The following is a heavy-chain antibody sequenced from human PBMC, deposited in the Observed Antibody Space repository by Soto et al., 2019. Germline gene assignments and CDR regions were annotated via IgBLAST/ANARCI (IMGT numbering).Heavy chain of an antibody. V-gene: IGHV3-30*18. CDR3: AKAKYSGSYYYYGMDV. D-gene: IGHD1-26*01. CDR2: ISYDGSNK. J-gene: IGHJ6*02. CDR1: GLTFSSYG. Sequence: QVQLVESGGGVVQPGRSPRLSCAASGLTFSSYGMHWVRQAPGKGLEWVAVISYDGSNKYYADSVKGRFTISRDNSKNTLYLQMNSLRAEDTAVYYCAKAKYSGSYYYYGMDVWGQGTTVTVSS.